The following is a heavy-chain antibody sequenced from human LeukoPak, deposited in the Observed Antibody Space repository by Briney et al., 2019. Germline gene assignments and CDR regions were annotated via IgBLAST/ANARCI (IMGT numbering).Heavy chain of an antibody. J-gene: IGHJ6*02. CDR1: GYTLTGHY. CDR3: ASVGVVADYGLDV. D-gene: IGHD2-15*01. Sequence: ASVKVSCKASGYTLTGHYLHWVRQAPGQGLEWMGWINPNTGATTYAQRFQGRVTLTRDTSISTANMDLSRLRPDDTAVYYCASVGVVADYGLDVWGQGTTVTVSS. CDR2: INPNTGAT. V-gene: IGHV1-2*02.